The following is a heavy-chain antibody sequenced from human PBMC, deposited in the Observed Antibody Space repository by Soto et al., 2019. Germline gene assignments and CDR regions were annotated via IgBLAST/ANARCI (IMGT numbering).Heavy chain of an antibody. CDR3: ARAGGAASYYYDSSGYYYFDY. V-gene: IGHV1-3*01. CDR1: GYTFTSYA. Sequence: ASVKVSCKASGYTFTSYAVHWVRQAPGQRLEWMGWINAGNGNTKYSQKFQGRVTITRDTSASTAYMELSSLRSEDTAVYYCARAGGAASYYYDSSGYYYFDYWGQGTLVTVSS. CDR2: INAGNGNT. D-gene: IGHD3-22*01. J-gene: IGHJ4*02.